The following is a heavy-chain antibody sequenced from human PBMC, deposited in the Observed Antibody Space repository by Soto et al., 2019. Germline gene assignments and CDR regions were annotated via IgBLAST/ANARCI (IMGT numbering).Heavy chain of an antibody. CDR2: ISSSSSYI. Sequence: GGSLRLSCAASGFTFSSYSMNWVRQAPGKGLEWVSSISSSSSYIYYADSVKGRFTISRDNAKNSLYLQMNSLRDEDTAVYYCARLLTDGSEPGRGVVDWFDPWGQGTLVTVSS. V-gene: IGHV3-21*01. CDR3: ARLLTDGSEPGRGVVDWFDP. CDR1: GFTFSSYS. J-gene: IGHJ5*02. D-gene: IGHD3-9*01.